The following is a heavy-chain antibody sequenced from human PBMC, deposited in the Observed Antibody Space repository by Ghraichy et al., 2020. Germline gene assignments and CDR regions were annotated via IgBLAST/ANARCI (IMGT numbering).Heavy chain of an antibody. V-gene: IGHV3-53*01. CDR2: IYSGGSA. Sequence: GGSLRLSCAASGFTVVSSNYMNWVRQAPGKGLEWVSVIYSGGSAYYADSVKGRFNISRDNSKNTLHLQMNSLRVEDTAVYYCARGLVATGFYYFYGMDVWGQRTTVTVSS. CDR1: GFTVVSSNY. CDR3: ARGLVATGFYYFYGMDV. D-gene: IGHD5-12*01. J-gene: IGHJ6*02.